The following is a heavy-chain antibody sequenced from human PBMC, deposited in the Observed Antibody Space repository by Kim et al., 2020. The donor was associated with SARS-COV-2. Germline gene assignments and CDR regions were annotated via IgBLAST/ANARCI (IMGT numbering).Heavy chain of an antibody. V-gene: IGHV4-59*01. CDR3: ARSGYSSSWYGPDFDY. CDR2: IYYSGST. J-gene: IGHJ4*02. Sequence: SETLSLTCTVSGGSTSSYYWSWIRQPPGKGLEWIGYIYYSGSTNYNPSLKSRVTISVDTSKNQFSLKLSSVTAADTAVYYCARSGYSSSWYGPDFDYWGQGTLVTVSS. CDR1: GGSTSSYY. D-gene: IGHD6-13*01.